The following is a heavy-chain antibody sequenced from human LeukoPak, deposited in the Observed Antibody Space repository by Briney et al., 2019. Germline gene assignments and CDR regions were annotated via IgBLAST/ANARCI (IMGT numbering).Heavy chain of an antibody. V-gene: IGHV3-48*03. Sequence: HPGGSLRLSCAASGFTFSSYEMNWVRQAPGKGLEWVSSISSSGSHMYYADSVKGRFTISRDNTKNSLYLQMNSLRAEDTAVYYCAELGITMIGGVWGKGTTVTISS. CDR3: AELGITMIGGV. J-gene: IGHJ6*04. D-gene: IGHD3-10*02. CDR1: GFTFSSYE. CDR2: ISSSGSHM.